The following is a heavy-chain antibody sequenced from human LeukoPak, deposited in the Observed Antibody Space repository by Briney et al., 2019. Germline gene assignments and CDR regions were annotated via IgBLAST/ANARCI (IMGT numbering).Heavy chain of an antibody. V-gene: IGHV4-34*01. CDR1: GGSFSGYY. J-gene: IGHJ5*02. D-gene: IGHD6-19*01. Sequence: SETLSLTCAVYGGSFSGYYWSWIRQPPGKGLEWIGEINHSGSTNYNPSLKSRVTISVDTSKNQFSLKLSSVTATDTAVYYCARARSGWPRGWFDPWGQGTLVTVSS. CDR2: INHSGST. CDR3: ARARSGWPRGWFDP.